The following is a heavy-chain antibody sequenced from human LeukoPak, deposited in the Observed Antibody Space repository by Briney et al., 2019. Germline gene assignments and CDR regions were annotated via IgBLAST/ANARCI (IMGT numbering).Heavy chain of an antibody. J-gene: IGHJ6*03. D-gene: IGHD6-13*01. CDR3: ARADSSSWENNYYYYYYMDV. CDR1: GGSISSGDYY. Sequence: SETLSLTCNVSGGSISSGDYYWSWIRQPPGKGLEWIGYIYYSGSTYYNPSLKSRVTISVDTSKNQFSLKLSSVTAADTAVYYCARADSSSWENNYYYYYYMDVWGKGTTVTVSS. V-gene: IGHV4-30-4*08. CDR2: IYYSGST.